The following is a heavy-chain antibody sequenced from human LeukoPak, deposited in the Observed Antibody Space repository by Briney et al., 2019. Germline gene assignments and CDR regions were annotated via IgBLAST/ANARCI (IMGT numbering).Heavy chain of an antibody. V-gene: IGHV3-7*03. J-gene: IGHJ6*04. Sequence: GGSLRLSCAASGFTFSSYWMSWVRQAPGKGLEWVANIKQDGSEKYYVDSVKGRFTISRDNAKNSLYLQMNSLRAEDTAVYYCARDNIVVVPATMTMGYYYYGMDAWGKGTTVTVSS. CDR3: ARDNIVVVPATMTMGYYYYGMDA. CDR2: IKQDGSEK. D-gene: IGHD2-2*01. CDR1: GFTFSSYW.